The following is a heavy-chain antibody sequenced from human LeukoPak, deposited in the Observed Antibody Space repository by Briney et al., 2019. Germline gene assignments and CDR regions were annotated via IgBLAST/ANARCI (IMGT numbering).Heavy chain of an antibody. CDR3: ARDPAATGSTAEDY. CDR1: GYTFTGYY. CDR2: INPNSGGT. Sequence: GASVKVSCKASGYTFTGYYMHWVRQAPGQGLEWMGWINPNSGGTNYAQKFQGRVATTRDTSISTVYMELSRLKSDDTAVYYCARDPAATGSTAEDYWGQGTLVTVSS. D-gene: IGHD6-13*01. V-gene: IGHV1-2*02. J-gene: IGHJ4*02.